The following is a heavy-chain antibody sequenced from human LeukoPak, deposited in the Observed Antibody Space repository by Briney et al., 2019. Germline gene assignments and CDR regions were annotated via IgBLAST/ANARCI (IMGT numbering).Heavy chain of an antibody. CDR3: ARASCSSTSCYVSDY. CDR2: VSYDGSNK. J-gene: IGHJ4*02. Sequence: PGGSLRLSCAASGFTFSSYAMHWVRQAPCKGLEWVAVVSYDGSNKYYADSVKGRFTISRDNSKNTLYLQMNSLRAEDTAVYYCARASCSSTSCYVSDYWGQGTLVTVSS. CDR1: GFTFSSYA. D-gene: IGHD2-2*01. V-gene: IGHV3-30-3*01.